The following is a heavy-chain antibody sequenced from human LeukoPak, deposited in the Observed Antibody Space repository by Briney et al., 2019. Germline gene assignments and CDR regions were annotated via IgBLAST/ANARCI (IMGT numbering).Heavy chain of an antibody. V-gene: IGHV4-59*01. Sequence: SETPSLTXTVSGGSISSYYWSWIRQPPGKGLEWIGYIYYSGSTNYNPSLKSRVTISVDTSKNQFSLKLSSVTAADTAVYYCARYQNSFDYWGQGTLVTVSS. CDR1: GGSISSYY. CDR3: ARYQNSFDY. J-gene: IGHJ4*02. CDR2: IYYSGST.